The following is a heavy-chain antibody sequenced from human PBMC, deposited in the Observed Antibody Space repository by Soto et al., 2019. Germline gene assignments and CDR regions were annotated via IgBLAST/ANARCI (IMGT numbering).Heavy chain of an antibody. J-gene: IGHJ6*03. Sequence: SETLSLTCTVSGGSISSGGYYWSWIRQHPGKGLEWIGYIYYSGSTYYNPSLKSRVTISVDTSKNQFSLKLSSVTAADTAVYYCARVLGVPAALTYYRYYLYVWGKRSTVTGS. CDR3: ARVLGVPAALTYYRYYLYV. D-gene: IGHD2-2*01. CDR1: GGSISSGGYY. V-gene: IGHV4-31*03. CDR2: IYYSGST.